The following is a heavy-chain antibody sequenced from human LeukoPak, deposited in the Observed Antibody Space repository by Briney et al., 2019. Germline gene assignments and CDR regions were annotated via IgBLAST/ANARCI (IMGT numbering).Heavy chain of an antibody. CDR1: GHSTTRGYY. CDR2: FFQSEKS. CDR3: ARVLPVPYLLDS. J-gene: IGHJ4*02. V-gene: IGHV4-38-2*01. Sequence: SETLSLTCDISGHSTTRGYYWAWFRQSPGKGPEWIATFFQSEKSFYNASLESRVIMSLDTSKSQFSLNLTSVTAADTDVYYCARVLPVPYLLDSWGQGTHVTVSS. D-gene: IGHD3-10*02.